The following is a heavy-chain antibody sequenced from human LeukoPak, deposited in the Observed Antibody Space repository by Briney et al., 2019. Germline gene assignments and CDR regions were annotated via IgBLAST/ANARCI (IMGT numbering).Heavy chain of an antibody. J-gene: IGHJ6*03. CDR2: IYYSGST. D-gene: IGHD3-10*01. CDR3: ARIKRSGSYYNGFSYYMDV. Sequence: SETLSLTCTVSGGSTSSHYWTWIRQPPGKGLDWIAFIYYSGSTNYNPSLKSRVTISVDTSNNQFSLKLSSVTAADTAVYYCARIKRSGSYYNGFSYYMDVWGKGTTVTASS. CDR1: GGSTSSHY. V-gene: IGHV4-59*11.